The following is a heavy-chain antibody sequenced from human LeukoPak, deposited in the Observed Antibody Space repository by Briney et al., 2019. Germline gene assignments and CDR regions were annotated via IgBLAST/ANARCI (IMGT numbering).Heavy chain of an antibody. Sequence: PGGSLRLSCAASGFTFSSYSMNWVRQAPGKGLEWVSYISSSSSTVYHADSVKGRITISRDNAKNSLYLQMSSLRAEDTAVYYCARDTVFDSWGQGTLVTVSS. D-gene: IGHD4-17*01. CDR2: ISSSSSTV. J-gene: IGHJ5*01. V-gene: IGHV3-48*01. CDR3: ARDTVFDS. CDR1: GFTFSSYS.